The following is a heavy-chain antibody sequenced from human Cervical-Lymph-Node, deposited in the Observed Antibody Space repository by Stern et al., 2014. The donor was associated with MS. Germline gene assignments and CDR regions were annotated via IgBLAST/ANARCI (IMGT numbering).Heavy chain of an antibody. D-gene: IGHD6-19*01. CDR3: AKEGILVASFDY. V-gene: IGHV3-23*04. Sequence: EVQLVESGGSLVQPGGSLRLSCAASGFTFSSYAMSWVRQAPGKGLEWGSAISGSGDSTYYAHSVMGRFTTSSAHPKNNVSLHMNSLGADDTAVYYCAKEGILVASFDYWGQGTLVTVSS. CDR2: ISGSGDST. CDR1: GFTFSSYA. J-gene: IGHJ4*02.